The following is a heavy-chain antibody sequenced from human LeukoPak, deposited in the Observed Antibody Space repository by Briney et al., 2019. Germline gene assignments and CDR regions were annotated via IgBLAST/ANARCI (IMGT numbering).Heavy chain of an antibody. CDR2: MHTGGTT. CDR1: GGYFSGYY. Sequence: SETLSLTCTVSGGYFSGYYWSWIRQSAGKGLEWIGRMHTGGTTNYSPSLQSRVILSVDVSKSQFSLNLTSVTAADTAVYYCARDTHYDFWGGYLNSFDPWGQGALVTVSS. CDR3: ARDTHYDFWGGYLNSFDP. J-gene: IGHJ5*02. D-gene: IGHD3-3*01. V-gene: IGHV4-4*07.